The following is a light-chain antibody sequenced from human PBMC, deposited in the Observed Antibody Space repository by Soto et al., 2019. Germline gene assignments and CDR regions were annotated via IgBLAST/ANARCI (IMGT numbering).Light chain of an antibody. CDR1: QDISNR. Sequence: DIQMTQSPSSLSASVGDTVTITCRASQDISNRLNWLQQKPGKAPKSLIYEASSLQSGVPSHFSVSGSGTDFTLTISSLQPEDVAAYYCQQYDSYPITFGGGTKVEI. CDR2: EAS. J-gene: IGKJ4*01. CDR3: QQYDSYPIT. V-gene: IGKV1-16*02.